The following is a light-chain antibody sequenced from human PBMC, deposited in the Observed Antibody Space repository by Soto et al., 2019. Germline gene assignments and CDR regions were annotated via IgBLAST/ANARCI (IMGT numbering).Light chain of an antibody. Sequence: QSVLTQPPSASGSPGQSVAISCTGTSSDVGGCNYVSWYQQHPGKASKLMIYEVNKRPSGVPDRFSGSKSGNTASLTVSGLQAEDEADYYCSSYAGSSDVFGTGTKVTVL. V-gene: IGLV2-8*01. J-gene: IGLJ1*01. CDR3: SSYAGSSDV. CDR2: EVN. CDR1: SSDVGGCNY.